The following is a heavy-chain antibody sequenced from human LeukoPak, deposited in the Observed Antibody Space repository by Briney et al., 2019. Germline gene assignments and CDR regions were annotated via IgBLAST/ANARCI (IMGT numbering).Heavy chain of an antibody. CDR3: ARQYCSGGSCYPNYFDY. CDR2: IYPGDSDT. D-gene: IGHD2-15*01. V-gene: IGHV5-51*01. Sequence: PGESLKISCKGSGDTFTNHWIGWVRQMPGEGLEWMGIIYPGDSDTKYSPSFQGHVTISVDKSINTAYLQWSSLKASDTAMYYCARQYCSGGSCYPNYFDYWGQGTLVTVSS. J-gene: IGHJ4*02. CDR1: GDTFTNHW.